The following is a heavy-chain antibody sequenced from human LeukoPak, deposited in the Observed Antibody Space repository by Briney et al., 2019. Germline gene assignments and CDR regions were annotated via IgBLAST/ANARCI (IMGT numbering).Heavy chain of an antibody. J-gene: IGHJ4*02. CDR2: ISYDGSDR. CDR3: AKGVSRGVDPTGLEY. D-gene: IGHD1-1*01. CDR1: GFTFSSYG. Sequence: GGSLRLSCVASGFTFSSYGMHWVRQAPGKGPEWVSVISYDGSDRYYANFVKGRFTISRDNSKNTLFLQTNSMRPEDTAVYYCAKGVSRGVDPTGLEYWGQGTLVTVSS. V-gene: IGHV3-30*18.